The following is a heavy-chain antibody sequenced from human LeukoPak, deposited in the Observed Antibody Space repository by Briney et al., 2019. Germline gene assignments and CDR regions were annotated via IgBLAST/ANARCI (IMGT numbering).Heavy chain of an antibody. D-gene: IGHD6-13*01. J-gene: IGHJ3*02. Sequence: SETLSLTCTVSGGSISSSSYYWGWIRQPPGKGLEWIGSIYYSGSTYYNPSLKSRVTISVDTSKNQFSLKLSSVTAADTAVYYCARQVAGNDAFDIWGQGTMVTVSS. CDR3: ARQVAGNDAFDI. CDR2: IYYSGST. V-gene: IGHV4-39*01. CDR1: GGSISSSSYY.